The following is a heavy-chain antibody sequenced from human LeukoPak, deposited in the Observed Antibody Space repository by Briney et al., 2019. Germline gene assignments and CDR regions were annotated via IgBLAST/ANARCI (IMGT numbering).Heavy chain of an antibody. D-gene: IGHD6-19*01. J-gene: IGHJ4*02. CDR2: INPNSGGT. CDR3: ARSSSGWYVGYFFDY. CDR1: GYTFTGYY. Sequence: GASVTVSCKASGYTFTGYYMHWLRQAPGQGLEWMGWINPNSGGTDYAQNFQGRVTMTRDTSISTAYMELSRLRSDDTAVCYCARSSSGWYVGYFFDYWGQGILVTVSS. V-gene: IGHV1-2*02.